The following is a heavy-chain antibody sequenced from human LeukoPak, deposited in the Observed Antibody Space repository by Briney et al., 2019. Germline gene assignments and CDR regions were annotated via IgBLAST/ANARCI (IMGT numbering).Heavy chain of an antibody. J-gene: IGHJ4*02. CDR1: GFTFSSYA. CDR2: ISGSGGST. CDR3: AKRYYQDSSGYLGSIDY. V-gene: IGHV3-23*01. Sequence: GGSLRLSCAASGFTFSSYAMNWVRQAPGKGLEWVSAISGSGGSTYYADSEKGRFTISRDNSKNTLYLQMNSLRAEDTAVYFCAKRYYQDSSGYLGSIDYWGQGTLVTVSS. D-gene: IGHD3-22*01.